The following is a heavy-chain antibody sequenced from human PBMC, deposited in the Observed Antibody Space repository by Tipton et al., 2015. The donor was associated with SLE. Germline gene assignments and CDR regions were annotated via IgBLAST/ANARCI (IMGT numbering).Heavy chain of an antibody. D-gene: IGHD3-22*01. CDR3: ARDKYYDSSGGFDH. Sequence: TLSLTCTVSGGSISSHYWSWIRQPPGKGLEWIGYIYYSGSTNYNPSLKSRVTISVDTSKNQFSLKLSSVTAADTAVYYCARDKYYDSSGGFDHWGQGTLVTVPP. V-gene: IGHV4-59*11. CDR1: GGSISSHY. CDR2: IYYSGST. J-gene: IGHJ4*02.